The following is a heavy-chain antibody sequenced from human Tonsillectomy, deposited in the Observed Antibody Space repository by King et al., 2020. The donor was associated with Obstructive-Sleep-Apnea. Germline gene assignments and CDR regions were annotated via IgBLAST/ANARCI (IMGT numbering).Heavy chain of an antibody. CDR2: TYHSGKT. V-gene: IGHV4-38-2*02. D-gene: IGHD3-22*01. Sequence: VQLQESGPGLVKTWETLSLTCTVSGCSISSGYYWGWVRQSPGKGLEWIGSTYHSGKTQDNPSLRSRVTISVDTSKNQFSLKLNSMTAADTALYFCVRGLSLRPDDSGYYYNWFDPWGRGTLVTVSS. CDR3: VRGLSLRPDDSGYYYNWFDP. J-gene: IGHJ5*02. CDR1: GCSISSGYY.